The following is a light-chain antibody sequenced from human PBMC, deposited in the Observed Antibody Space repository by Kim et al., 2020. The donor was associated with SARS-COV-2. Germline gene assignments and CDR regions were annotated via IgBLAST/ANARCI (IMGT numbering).Light chain of an antibody. J-gene: IGLJ3*02. CDR3: QAWDSSTAV. CDR2: RDT. V-gene: IGLV3-1*01. Sequence: VAPGQTATITCSGDRLGDKFACWFKQIPGQSPTLVIYRDTKRPSGIPERFTGSNSGTTATLTISGTQPIDEADYYCQAWDSSTAVFGGGTKLTVL. CDR1: RLGDKF.